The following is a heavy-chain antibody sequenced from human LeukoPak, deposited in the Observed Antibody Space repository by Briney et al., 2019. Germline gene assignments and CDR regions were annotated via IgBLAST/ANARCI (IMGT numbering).Heavy chain of an antibody. J-gene: IGHJ4*02. D-gene: IGHD3-22*01. Sequence: GGSLRLSCAASGFTFSDYYMSWIRQAPGKGLEWVSYISSSGSTIYYADSVKGRFTISRDNAKNSLYLQMNSLRAEDTAVYYCARDPYFYDSSGYFDYWGQGTLVTVSS. V-gene: IGHV3-11*01. CDR3: ARDPYFYDSSGYFDY. CDR2: ISSSGSTI. CDR1: GFTFSDYY.